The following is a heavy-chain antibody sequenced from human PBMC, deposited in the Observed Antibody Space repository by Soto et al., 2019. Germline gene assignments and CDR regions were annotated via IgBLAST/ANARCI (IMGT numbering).Heavy chain of an antibody. D-gene: IGHD1-20*01. V-gene: IGHV4-39*01. J-gene: IGHJ5*02. CDR3: TRRYNWNDNYFDP. Sequence: SETLSLTCTVSGGSISSSSYYWGWIRQPPGKVLEWIGSIYYSGSTYYNPSLKSRVTIXXXXSXNXFXLXXSSVTXADTAIYYCTRRYNWNDNYFDPWGPGALVAVS. CDR1: GGSISSSSYY. CDR2: IYYSGST.